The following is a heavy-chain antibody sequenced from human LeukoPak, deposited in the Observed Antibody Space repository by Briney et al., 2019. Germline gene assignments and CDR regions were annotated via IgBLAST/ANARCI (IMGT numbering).Heavy chain of an antibody. CDR2: MNPYSGNT. CDR3: ARVPAARDFGY. J-gene: IGHJ4*02. D-gene: IGHD2-15*01. Sequence: GASVRVSCKASGYTFTNYDINWVRQATGQGLEWMGWMNPYSGNTGYAQKFQGRVTMTRNTSINTAYIELSSLESEDTAVYYRARVPAARDFGYWGQGTPVIVSS. V-gene: IGHV1-8*01. CDR1: GYTFTNYD.